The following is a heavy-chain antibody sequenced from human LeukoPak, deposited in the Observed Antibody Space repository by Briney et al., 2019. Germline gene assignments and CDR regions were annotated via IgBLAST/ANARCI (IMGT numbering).Heavy chain of an antibody. CDR2: INPNSGGT. CDR3: ARPGYYYDSSGYYPH. Sequence: GASVKVSCKASEYTFTGYYMHWVRQAPGQGLEWMGWINPNSGGTNYAQKFQGRVTMTRDTSISTAYMELSRLRSDDTAVYYCARPGYYYDSSGYYPHWGQGTLVTVSS. J-gene: IGHJ4*02. V-gene: IGHV1-2*02. D-gene: IGHD3-22*01. CDR1: EYTFTGYY.